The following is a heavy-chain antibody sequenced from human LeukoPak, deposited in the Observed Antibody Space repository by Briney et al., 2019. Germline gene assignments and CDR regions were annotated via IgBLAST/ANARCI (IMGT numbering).Heavy chain of an antibody. CDR3: ARGGIVGATYDY. CDR2: INHSGST. CDR1: GGSFSGYY. Sequence: PSETLSLTCAVYGGSFSGYYWSWIHQPPGKGLEWIGEINHSGSTNYNPSLKSRVTISVDTSKNQFSLKLSSVTAADTAVYYCARGGIVGATYDYWGQGTLVTVSS. D-gene: IGHD1-26*01. V-gene: IGHV4-34*01. J-gene: IGHJ4*02.